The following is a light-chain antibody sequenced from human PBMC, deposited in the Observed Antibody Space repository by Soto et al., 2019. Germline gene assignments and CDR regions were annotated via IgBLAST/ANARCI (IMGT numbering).Light chain of an antibody. CDR2: DAS. Sequence: IQLTQSPSSLSASVGDRVTITCRAGQDIGSALAWYQQRPGKAPKLLLYDASNLEAGVPSRFSGRGYGTDFTLTITSLRPEDFATYYCQQFNGFPLTFCGGTKVQI. CDR3: QQFNGFPLT. CDR1: QDIGSA. V-gene: IGKV1-13*02. J-gene: IGKJ4*01.